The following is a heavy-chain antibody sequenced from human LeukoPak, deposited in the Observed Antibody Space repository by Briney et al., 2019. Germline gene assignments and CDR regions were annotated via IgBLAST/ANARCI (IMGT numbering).Heavy chain of an antibody. CDR1: GGSISSYY. Sequence: SETLSLTCTVSGGSISSYYWSWIRQPPGKGLEWIGYIYYSGSTNYNPSLKSRVTISVDTSKNQFSLKLSSVTAADTAVYYCARTVLAAAGPRLDYWGQGTLVTVSS. J-gene: IGHJ4*02. V-gene: IGHV4-59*01. CDR3: ARTVLAAAGPRLDY. CDR2: IYYSGST. D-gene: IGHD6-13*01.